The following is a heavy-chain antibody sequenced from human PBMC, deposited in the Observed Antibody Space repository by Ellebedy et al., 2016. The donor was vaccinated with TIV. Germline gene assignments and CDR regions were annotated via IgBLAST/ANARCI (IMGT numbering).Heavy chain of an antibody. CDR3: ARTDPWQPIDD. Sequence: MPSETLSLTCSVSGGSVSSTRYYLAWIRQPPGKGLEYIGGVYYSGSPYYNPSFKSRVTLSADTSKNQFSLNLRTVTAADTAVYYCARTDPWQPIDDWGQGILVSVSS. D-gene: IGHD2-21*02. J-gene: IGHJ4*02. CDR1: GGSVSSTRYY. V-gene: IGHV4-39*01. CDR2: VYYSGSP.